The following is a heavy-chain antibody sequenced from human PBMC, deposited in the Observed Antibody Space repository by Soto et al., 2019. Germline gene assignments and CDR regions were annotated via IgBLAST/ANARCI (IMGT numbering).Heavy chain of an antibody. CDR2: ISTYNGNT. D-gene: IGHD5-12*01. J-gene: IGHJ4*02. Sequence: ASVKVSCKASGYTFTTSGITWVRQTPGQGLEWMGWISTYNGNTNYAQKLQGRVTLTTDTSTSTAYMEMRCLRSDDTAVYYCARGYSYGSRYYFDYWGQGTLVTVSS. CDR1: GYTFTTSG. V-gene: IGHV1-18*01. CDR3: ARGYSYGSRYYFDY.